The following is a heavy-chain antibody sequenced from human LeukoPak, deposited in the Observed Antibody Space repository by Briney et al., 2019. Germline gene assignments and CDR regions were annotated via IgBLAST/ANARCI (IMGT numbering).Heavy chain of an antibody. CDR2: ISSNGGST. V-gene: IGHV3-64D*06. D-gene: IGHD5-18*01. CDR3: SGYSYGPAGY. Sequence: GGSLRLSCSASGFTFSSYAMHWVRQAPGKGLEYVSAISSNGGSTYYADSVKGRFTISRDNSKNTPYLQMSSLRAEDTAVYYCSGYSYGPAGYWGQGTLVTVSS. CDR1: GFTFSSYA. J-gene: IGHJ4*02.